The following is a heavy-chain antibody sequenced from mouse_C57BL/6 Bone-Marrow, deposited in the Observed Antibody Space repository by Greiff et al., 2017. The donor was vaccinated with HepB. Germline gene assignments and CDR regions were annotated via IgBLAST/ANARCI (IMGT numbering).Heavy chain of an antibody. CDR3: ARRCRDSSGYYFDY. J-gene: IGHJ2*01. D-gene: IGHD3-2*02. CDR1: GYTFTSYW. CDR2: IHPNSGST. V-gene: IGHV1-64*01. Sequence: VQLQQPGAELVKPGASVKLSCKASGYTFTSYWMHWVKQRPGQGLEWIGMIHPNSGSTNYNEKFKSKATLTVDKSSSTAYMQLSSLTSEDSAVYDCARRCRDSSGYYFDYWGQGTTLTVSS.